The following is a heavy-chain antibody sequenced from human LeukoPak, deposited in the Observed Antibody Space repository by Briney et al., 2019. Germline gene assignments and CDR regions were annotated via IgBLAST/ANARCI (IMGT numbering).Heavy chain of an antibody. CDR1: GDSVSRSDSY. Sequence: PSETLSLTCSVSGDSVSRSDSYWDWIRQPPGKGLEWIETIYYSGRTYYSPSLKSRVTMSVDPSNNQFSLSLRSVTAADTAVYYCARRRYYDGSGYLEWGQGTLLSVSS. D-gene: IGHD3-22*01. V-gene: IGHV4-39*01. CDR2: IYYSGRT. J-gene: IGHJ1*01. CDR3: ARRRYYDGSGYLE.